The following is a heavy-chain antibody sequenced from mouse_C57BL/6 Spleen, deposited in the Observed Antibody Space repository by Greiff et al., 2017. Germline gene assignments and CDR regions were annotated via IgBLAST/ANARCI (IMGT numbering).Heavy chain of an antibody. Sequence: QLQQSGPELVKPGASVKISCKASGYSFTGYYMNWVKQSPEKSLEWIGEINPSTGGTTYNQKFKAKATLTVDKSSSTAYMQLKSLTSEDSAVYYCARGGSPWFAYWGQGTLVTVSA. D-gene: IGHD6-1*01. V-gene: IGHV1-42*01. J-gene: IGHJ3*01. CDR1: GYSFTGYY. CDR2: INPSTGGT. CDR3: ARGGSPWFAY.